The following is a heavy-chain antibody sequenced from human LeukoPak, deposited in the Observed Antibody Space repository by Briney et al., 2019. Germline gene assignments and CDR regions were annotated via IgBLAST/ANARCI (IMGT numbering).Heavy chain of an antibody. CDR1: GFTFDDYA. CDR2: ISSSSSYI. Sequence: GGSLRLSCAASGFTFDDYAMHWVRQAPGKGLEWVSSISSSSSYIYYADSVKGRFTISRDNAKNSLYLQMNSLRDEDTAVYYCARDYVQDYWGQGTLVTVSS. CDR3: ARDYVQDY. J-gene: IGHJ4*02. D-gene: IGHD3-16*01. V-gene: IGHV3-21*01.